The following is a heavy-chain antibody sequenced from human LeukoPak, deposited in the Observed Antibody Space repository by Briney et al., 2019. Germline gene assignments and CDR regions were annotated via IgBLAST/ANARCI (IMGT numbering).Heavy chain of an antibody. D-gene: IGHD3-10*01. CDR1: GFIFSTYK. V-gene: IGHV3-48*02. Sequence: PGGSLRLSCTASGFIFSTYKMTWVRQAPGKGLEWLSDISDSGSTTNYANSVNGRFTISRDNAQNSLFLQMNSLRDDDTAAYYCARSITLIRGATLPIDYWGLGSLVTVSS. CDR2: ISDSGSTT. CDR3: ARSITLIRGATLPIDY. J-gene: IGHJ4*02.